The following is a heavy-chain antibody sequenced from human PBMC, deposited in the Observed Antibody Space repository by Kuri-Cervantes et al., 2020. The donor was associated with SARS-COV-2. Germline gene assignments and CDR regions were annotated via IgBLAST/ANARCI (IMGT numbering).Heavy chain of an antibody. CDR1: GASISSSTYY. CDR2: INHSGST. D-gene: IGHD2-2*01. Sequence: SETLSLTCTVSGASISSSTYYWSWIRQPPGKGREGIGDINHSGSTNYTPSLKSRVTISVYTSKNQFSLKLSSVTAADAAVYYCARGHIVVVTAARNWFDPWGQGTLVTVSS. J-gene: IGHJ5*02. V-gene: IGHV4-39*07. CDR3: ARGHIVVVTAARNWFDP.